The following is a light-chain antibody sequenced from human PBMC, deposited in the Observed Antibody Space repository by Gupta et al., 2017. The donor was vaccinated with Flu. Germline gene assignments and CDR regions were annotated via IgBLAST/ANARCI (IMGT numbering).Light chain of an antibody. CDR1: SSNIGNNY. CDR3: GTWDTSLSSWV. CDR2: ENT. Sequence: QSVLTQPPSVSAALGQKVTISCSGGSSNIGNNYVSWYQHLPGTAPKLLIYENTQRPSGTPDRFSGSKYGTSATLGITGLQTGAEADYYCGTWDTSLSSWVFGGGTRLTVL. V-gene: IGLV1-51*01. J-gene: IGLJ3*02.